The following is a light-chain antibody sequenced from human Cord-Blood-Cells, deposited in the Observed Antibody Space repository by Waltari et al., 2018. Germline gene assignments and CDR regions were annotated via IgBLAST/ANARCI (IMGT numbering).Light chain of an antibody. Sequence: SYELTQPPSVSVSPGQTASITCSGDKVWDKYACWYQQKPGQSPVLVIYQDSKRPSGIPERFSGSNSGNTATLTISGTQAMDEADYYCQAWDSSTAGWVFGGGTKLTVL. J-gene: IGLJ3*02. V-gene: IGLV3-1*01. CDR2: QDS. CDR1: KVWDKY. CDR3: QAWDSSTAGWV.